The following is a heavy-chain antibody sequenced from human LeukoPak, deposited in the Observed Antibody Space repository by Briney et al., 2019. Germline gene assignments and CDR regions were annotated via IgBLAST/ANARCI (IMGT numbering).Heavy chain of an antibody. D-gene: IGHD4-23*01. CDR3: AKIRSGGGSFDV. V-gene: IGHV4-59*01. CDR1: GGSISSYY. J-gene: IGHJ3*01. Sequence: PSETLSLTCSVSGGSISSYYGSWIRQPPGKGLEWMGYIFHTGSTNYNPSLKSRVTMSVDTSKNQVSLRLSSVTAADTAVYYCAKIRSGGGSFDVWGQGAMVTVSS. CDR2: IFHTGST.